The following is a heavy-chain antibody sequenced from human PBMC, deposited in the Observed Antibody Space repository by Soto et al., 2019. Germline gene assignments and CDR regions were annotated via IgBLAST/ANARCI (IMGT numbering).Heavy chain of an antibody. J-gene: IGHJ5*02. D-gene: IGHD4-17*01. Sequence: ASETLSLSCAVSGGSISSGGYSWSWIRQPPGKGLEWIGYIYHSGSTYYNPSLKSRVTISVDRSKNQFSLKLSSVTAADTAVYYCAGLGYYGGIRPWGQGTLVTVSS. CDR1: GGSISSGGYS. V-gene: IGHV4-30-2*01. CDR3: AGLGYYGGIRP. CDR2: IYHSGST.